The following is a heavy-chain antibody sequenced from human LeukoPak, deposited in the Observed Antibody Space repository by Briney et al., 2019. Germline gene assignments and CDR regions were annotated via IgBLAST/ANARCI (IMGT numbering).Heavy chain of an antibody. CDR1: GFTFSSYA. V-gene: IGHV4-34*01. J-gene: IGHJ4*02. Sequence: GSLRLSCAASGFTFSSYAMSWVRQPPGKGLEWIGEINHSGSTNYNPSLKSRVTISVDTSKNQFSLKLSSVTAADTAVYYCAKGKMTTVTWGSYFDYWGQGTLVTVSS. D-gene: IGHD4-17*01. CDR2: INHSGST. CDR3: AKGKMTTVTWGSYFDY.